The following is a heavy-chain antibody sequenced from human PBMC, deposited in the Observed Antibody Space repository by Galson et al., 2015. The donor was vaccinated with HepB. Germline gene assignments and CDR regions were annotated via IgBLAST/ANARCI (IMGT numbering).Heavy chain of an antibody. J-gene: IGHJ3*02. CDR3: AREREDCSSTSCYTKGDDAFDI. CDR1: GFTFSSYA. Sequence: SLRLSCAASGFTFSSYAMHWVRQAPGKGLEWVAVISYDGSNKYYADSVKGRFTISRDNAKNSLYLQMNSLRAEDTAVYYCAREREDCSSTSCYTKGDDAFDIWGQGTMVTVSS. CDR2: ISYDGSNK. D-gene: IGHD2-2*02. V-gene: IGHV3-30-3*01.